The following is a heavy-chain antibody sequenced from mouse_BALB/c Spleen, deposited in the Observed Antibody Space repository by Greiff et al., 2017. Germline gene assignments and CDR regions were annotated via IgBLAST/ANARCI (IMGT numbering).Heavy chain of an antibody. CDR3: ARYDYDEFAY. Sequence: VKLMESGAELARPGASVKLSCKASGYTFTSYWMQWVKQRPGQGLEWIGAIYPGDGDTRYTQKFKGKATLTADKSSSTAYMQLSSLASEDSAVYYCARYDYDEFAYWGQGTLVTVSA. J-gene: IGHJ3*01. CDR2: IYPGDGDT. V-gene: IGHV1-87*01. CDR1: GYTFTSYW. D-gene: IGHD2-4*01.